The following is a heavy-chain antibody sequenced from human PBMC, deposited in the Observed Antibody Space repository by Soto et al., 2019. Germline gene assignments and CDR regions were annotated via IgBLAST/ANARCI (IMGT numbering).Heavy chain of an antibody. D-gene: IGHD3-10*01. CDR2: ITYNGGII. CDR1: GFTFDDHA. V-gene: IGHV3-9*01. J-gene: IGHJ4*02. CDR3: ANDAGTVRAYFDY. Sequence: PGGSLRLSCVASGFTFDDHAMHWVRQAPGKGLEWVSGITYNGGIIDYADSVKGRFTISRDNAKNSLYLQMNSLRADDTALYYCANDAGTVRAYFDYWGQGTLVTVSS.